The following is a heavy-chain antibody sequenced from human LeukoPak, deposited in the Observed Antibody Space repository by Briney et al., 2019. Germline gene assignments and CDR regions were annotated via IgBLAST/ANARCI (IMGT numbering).Heavy chain of an antibody. J-gene: IGHJ4*02. V-gene: IGHV3-21*01. CDR3: ARDYLPYNWNDGDY. D-gene: IGHD1-20*01. CDR2: ISSSSSYI. CDR1: GLTFSSYS. Sequence: GGSLRLSRAASGLTFSSYSMNWVSQAPGKGLEWVSSISSSSSYIYYAGLVKGRFNICRDNAKNSLYLQINSLRAEDPAVYYCARDYLPYNWNDGDYWGQGTLVTVPS.